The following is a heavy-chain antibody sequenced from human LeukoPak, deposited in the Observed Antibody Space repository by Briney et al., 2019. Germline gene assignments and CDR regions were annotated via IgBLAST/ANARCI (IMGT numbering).Heavy chain of an antibody. CDR1: GGSISSGGYS. CDR3: ARGGRSPP. Sequence: PSQTLSLTCAVSGGSISSGGYSWSWIRQPPGKGLEWIGYIYHSGSTYYNPSLKSRVTISVDRSKNQFSLKLSSVTAADTAVYYCARGGRSPPWGQGTLVTVSS. CDR2: IYHSGST. D-gene: IGHD3-16*01. V-gene: IGHV4-30-2*01. J-gene: IGHJ5*02.